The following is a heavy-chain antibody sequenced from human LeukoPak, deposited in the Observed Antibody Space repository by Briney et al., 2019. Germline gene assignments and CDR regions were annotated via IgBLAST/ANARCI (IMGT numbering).Heavy chain of an antibody. Sequence: SQTLSLTCAISGDSVSSNSAAWNWIRQSPSRGLEWLGRTYYRSKWYNDYAVSVKSRITINPDTSKNQFSLQLNSVTPEDTAVYYCARDYFGSGTYYNVYYFDHWGQGTLVTVSS. V-gene: IGHV6-1*01. CDR1: GDSVSSNSAA. CDR2: TYYRSKWYN. D-gene: IGHD3-10*01. CDR3: ARDYFGSGTYYNVYYFDH. J-gene: IGHJ4*02.